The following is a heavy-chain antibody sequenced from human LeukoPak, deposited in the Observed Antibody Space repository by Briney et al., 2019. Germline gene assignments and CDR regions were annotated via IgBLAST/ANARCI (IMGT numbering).Heavy chain of an antibody. J-gene: IGHJ6*02. CDR3: VRVLRPGVSLAGSSNYESDV. CDR2: ASYRGKT. Sequence: PSRTLSLTCTVSGRSVSNAGFYWSWTRQLPGKGLEWIGCASYRGKTYYNPSLQSRVVVSVDSSQNQFSLRLNSVTAADTAVYYCVRVLRPGVSLAGSSNYESDVWGQGTTVIVSS. V-gene: IGHV4-31*03. CDR1: GRSVSNAGFY. D-gene: IGHD3-3*01.